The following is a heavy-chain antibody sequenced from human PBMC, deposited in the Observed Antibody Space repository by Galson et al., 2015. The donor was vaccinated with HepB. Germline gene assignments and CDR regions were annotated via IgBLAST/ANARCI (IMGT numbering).Heavy chain of an antibody. CDR3: ARDHWRLGV. CDR1: GFNFDDYW. D-gene: IGHD2-21*02. Sequence: LRLSCAVSGFNFDDYWMHWVRQAPGKGLVWVSRINGDGTNTNYADSVKGRFTISRDNAKNTLYLRMNSLRAEDTAVYYCARDHWRLGVWGQGSLVTVSS. CDR2: INGDGTNT. V-gene: IGHV3-74*01. J-gene: IGHJ4*02.